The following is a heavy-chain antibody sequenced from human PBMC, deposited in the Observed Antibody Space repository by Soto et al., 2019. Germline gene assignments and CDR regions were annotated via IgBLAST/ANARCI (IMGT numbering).Heavy chain of an antibody. J-gene: IGHJ6*02. CDR3: ARRPTLNIVVVPAADRDYYGMDV. D-gene: IGHD2-2*01. CDR1: GYTFTSYD. Sequence: ASVKVSCKASGYTFTSYDINWVRQATGQGLEWMGWMNPNSGNTGYAQKFQGRVTMTRNTSISTAYMELSSLRSEDTAVYFSARRPTLNIVVVPAADRDYYGMDVWGQGTTVTVSS. CDR2: MNPNSGNT. V-gene: IGHV1-8*01.